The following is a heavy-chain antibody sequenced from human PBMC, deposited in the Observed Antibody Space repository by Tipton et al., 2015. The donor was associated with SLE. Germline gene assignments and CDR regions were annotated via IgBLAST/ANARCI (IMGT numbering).Heavy chain of an antibody. J-gene: IGHJ4*02. Sequence: TLSLTCTVSGGSISSYHWSWIRQPPGKGLEWIGCIYTSGSTNYNPSLKSRVTISVDTSKNQFSLKLSSVTAADTAVYYCARGNWGWGQGTLVTVSS. V-gene: IGHV4-4*08. CDR2: IYTSGST. CDR1: GGSISSYH. CDR3: ARGNWG. D-gene: IGHD7-27*01.